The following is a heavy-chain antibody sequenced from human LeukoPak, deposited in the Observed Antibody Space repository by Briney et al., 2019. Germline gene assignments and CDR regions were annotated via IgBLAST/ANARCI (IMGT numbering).Heavy chain of an antibody. CDR3: VSYGSGSYTGYYFDY. V-gene: IGHV4-39*07. J-gene: IGHJ4*02. Sequence: SETLSLTCTVSGGSISSSSYYWGWIRQPPGKGLEWIGSIYYSGSTNYNPSLKSRVTISVDTSKNQFSLKLSSVTAADTAVYYCVSYGSGSYTGYYFDYWGQGTLVTVSS. CDR1: GGSISSSSYY. D-gene: IGHD3-10*01. CDR2: IYYSGST.